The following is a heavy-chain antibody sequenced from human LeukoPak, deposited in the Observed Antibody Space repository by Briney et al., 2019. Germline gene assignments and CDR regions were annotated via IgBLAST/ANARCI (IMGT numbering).Heavy chain of an antibody. V-gene: IGHV1-24*01. J-gene: IGHJ4*02. CDR1: GYTLIELS. D-gene: IGHD3-3*01. CDR3: ATAIFGVVTKPYYFDY. Sequence: ASVKVSCKVSGYTLIELSMHWVRQAPGKGLEWMGGFDPEDGETIYAQKFQGRVTMTEDTSTDTAYMELSSLRSEDTAVYYCATAIFGVVTKPYYFDYWGQGTLVTVSS. CDR2: FDPEDGET.